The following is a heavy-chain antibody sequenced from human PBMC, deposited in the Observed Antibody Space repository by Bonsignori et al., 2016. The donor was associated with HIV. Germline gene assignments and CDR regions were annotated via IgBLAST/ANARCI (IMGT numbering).Heavy chain of an antibody. J-gene: IGHJ3*02. CDR2: IYTSGST. D-gene: IGHD1-26*01. V-gene: IGHV4-61*02. Sequence: WIRQPPGKGLEWIGRIYTSGSTNYNPSLKSRVTISVDTSKNQFSLKLSSVTAADTAVYYCARDKKGGSTAFDIWGQGTMVTVSS. CDR3: ARDKKGGSTAFDI.